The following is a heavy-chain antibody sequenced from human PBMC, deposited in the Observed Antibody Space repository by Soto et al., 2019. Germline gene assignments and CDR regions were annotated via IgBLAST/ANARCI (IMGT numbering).Heavy chain of an antibody. CDR1: GYTFTSYY. Sequence: QVQLEQSGAEVKNPGASVKVSCKASGYTFTSYYMHWVRQAPGQGLEWMGVINPGGGITSYAENLHGRVTMTRDTSTSTAYMELSSLRSEDTAIYSCARGLAVAYSPALLWGQGTLLTVYS. CDR2: INPGGGIT. CDR3: ARGLAVAYSPALL. J-gene: IGHJ4*02. D-gene: IGHD6-19*01. V-gene: IGHV1-46*01.